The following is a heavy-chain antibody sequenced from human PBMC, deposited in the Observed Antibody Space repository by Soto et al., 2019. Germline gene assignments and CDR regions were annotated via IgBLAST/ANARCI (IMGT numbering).Heavy chain of an antibody. D-gene: IGHD4-17*01. CDR3: ARPSGSYGDYAWSLKY. CDR1: GYPFTGYS. CDR2: ISAYSGDT. Sequence: QVQLVQSGAEVKKPGASVKVSCKASGYPFTGYSVGWVRQAPGQGLEWMGWISAYSGDTYYAQRFQDRLSMTPDASTSTAYMELRSLRSDDTAVYYCARPSGSYGDYAWSLKYWGQGTLVTVSS. J-gene: IGHJ4*02. V-gene: IGHV1-18*01.